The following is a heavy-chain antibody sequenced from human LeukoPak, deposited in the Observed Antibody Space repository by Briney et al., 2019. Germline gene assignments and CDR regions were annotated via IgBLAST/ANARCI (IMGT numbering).Heavy chain of an antibody. J-gene: IGHJ4*02. CDR3: ARDGRPLDY. CDR1: GITFSRYW. Sequence: GGSLRLSCVDSGITFSRYWMSWVRQAPGKGLEWVANIKQDGGEKYYVDSVKGRFTISRDNAKNSLYLQMNSLRVEDTAVYYCARDGRPLDYWGQGTLVTVS. CDR2: IKQDGGEK. V-gene: IGHV3-7*03.